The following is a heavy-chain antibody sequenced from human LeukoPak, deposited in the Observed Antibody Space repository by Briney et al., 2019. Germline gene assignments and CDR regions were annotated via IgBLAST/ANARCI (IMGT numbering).Heavy chain of an antibody. V-gene: IGHV3-23*01. CDR2: VSGRDDST. CDR3: AKWGDYDILTGYYDSDY. J-gene: IGHJ4*02. Sequence: QTGGSLRLSCAASGFTFSNYAMSWVRQAPGKGLEWVSAVSGRDDSTYYADSVKGRFTISRDTSKNTLHLQMNSLRAEDTAVYYCAKWGDYDILTGYYDSDYWGQGTLVTVSS. D-gene: IGHD3-9*01. CDR1: GFTFSNYA.